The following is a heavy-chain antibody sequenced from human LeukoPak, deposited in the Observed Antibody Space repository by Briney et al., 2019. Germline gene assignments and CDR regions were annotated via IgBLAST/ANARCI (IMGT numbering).Heavy chain of an antibody. CDR1: GFTFTSSA. D-gene: IGHD2-2*02. Sequence: ASVKVSCKASGFTFTSSAVQWVRQARGQRLEWIGWIVVGSGNTNYAQKFQERVTITRDMSTSTAYMELSSLRSEDTAVYYCARERYCSSTSCYTYYYGMDVWGQGTTVTVSS. V-gene: IGHV1-58*01. J-gene: IGHJ6*02. CDR2: IVVGSGNT. CDR3: ARERYCSSTSCYTYYYGMDV.